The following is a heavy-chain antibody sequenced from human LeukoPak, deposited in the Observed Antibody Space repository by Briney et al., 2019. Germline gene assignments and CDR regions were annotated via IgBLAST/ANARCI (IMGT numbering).Heavy chain of an antibody. Sequence: SVKVSCKASGGTFISYTISWVRQAPGQGLEWMGRIIPILDTAKYAQKFQGRVTITADKSTSTAYMELSSLRSEDTAMYYCARDRENTYYYDSSAYSFDYWGQGTLVTVSS. V-gene: IGHV1-69*08. CDR3: ARDRENTYYYDSSAYSFDY. CDR2: IIPILDTA. D-gene: IGHD3-22*01. J-gene: IGHJ4*02. CDR1: GGTFISYT.